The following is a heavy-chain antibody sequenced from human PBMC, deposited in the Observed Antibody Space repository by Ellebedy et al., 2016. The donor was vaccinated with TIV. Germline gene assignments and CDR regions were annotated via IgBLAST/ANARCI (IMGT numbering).Heavy chain of an antibody. V-gene: IGHV1-69*04. CDR1: GGTFSNYA. CDR3: ARGGGTAMVRV. Sequence: ASVKVSCKASGGTFSNYAINWVRQAPGQGLEWMGRIIPILAIADYAENFQGRVTFTADKSTSTAYMELSSLRSEDTAVYYCARGGGTAMVRVWGQGTLVTVSS. CDR2: IIPILAIA. J-gene: IGHJ4*02. D-gene: IGHD5-18*01.